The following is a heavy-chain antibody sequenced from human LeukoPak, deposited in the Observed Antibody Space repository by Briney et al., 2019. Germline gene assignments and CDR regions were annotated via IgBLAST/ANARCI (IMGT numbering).Heavy chain of an antibody. CDR3: ARAPSSGWYNYYYYYMDV. V-gene: IGHV3-53*01. J-gene: IGHJ6*03. CDR1: GFTVSSNY. Sequence: GGSLRLSCAASGFTVSSNYMSWVRQAPGKGLEWVSVIYSGGSTYYADSVKGRFTISRDNSKNSLYLQMNSLRAEDTAVYYCARAPSSGWYNYYYYYMDVWGKGTTVTVSS. D-gene: IGHD6-19*01. CDR2: IYSGGST.